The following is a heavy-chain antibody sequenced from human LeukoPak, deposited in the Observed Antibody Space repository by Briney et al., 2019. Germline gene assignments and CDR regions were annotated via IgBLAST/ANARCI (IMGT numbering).Heavy chain of an antibody. CDR1: GFTFDDYA. J-gene: IGHJ3*02. CDR3: AREYSSSSYAFDI. D-gene: IGHD6-6*01. CDR2: ISWNSGSI. Sequence: GGSLRLSCAASGFTFDDYAMHWVRQAPGKGLEWVSGISWNSGSIGYADSVKGRFTISRDNAKNSLYLQMNSLRAEDTALYYCAREYSSSSYAFDIWGQGTMVTVSS. V-gene: IGHV3-9*01.